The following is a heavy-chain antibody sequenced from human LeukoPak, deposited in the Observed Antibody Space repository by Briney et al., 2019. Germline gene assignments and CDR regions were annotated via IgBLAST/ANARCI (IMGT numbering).Heavy chain of an antibody. CDR3: AKEYDSGGYGANFGY. CDR2: VSSDGGTK. CDR1: KFTFSNYG. V-gene: IGHV3-30*18. D-gene: IGHD3-10*01. Sequence: GGSLRLSCTASKFTFSNYGMQWVRQAPGKGLEWVAVVSSDGGTKYYADSVKGRFTISRDNSRNTMYLQMNSLRAEDTAVYYCAKEYDSGGYGANFGYWGQGTLVTVSS. J-gene: IGHJ4*02.